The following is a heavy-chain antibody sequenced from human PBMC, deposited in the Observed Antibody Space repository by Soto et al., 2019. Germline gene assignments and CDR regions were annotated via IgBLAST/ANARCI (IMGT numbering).Heavy chain of an antibody. J-gene: IGHJ4*02. D-gene: IGHD2-15*01. CDR2: ISHSGNT. Sequence: SETLSLTCTVSGGSIISGYWSWIRQPPGKGLEWIGYISHSGNTNYNPSVKSRVTLSVDTPKNQFSLRLISVTTADTAVYYCAGLRGYAGSPIDYWGQGTLVTVSS. CDR1: GGSIISGY. V-gene: IGHV4-59*01. CDR3: AGLRGYAGSPIDY.